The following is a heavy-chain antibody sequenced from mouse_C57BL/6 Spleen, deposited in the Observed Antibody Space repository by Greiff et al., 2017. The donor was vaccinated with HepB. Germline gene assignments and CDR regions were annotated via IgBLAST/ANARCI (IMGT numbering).Heavy chain of an antibody. CDR3: AKGDGYYVGNDMDY. J-gene: IGHJ4*01. Sequence: EVQLQQSGPELVKPGASVKISCKASGYTFTDYFMNWVKQSHGKSLEWIGDINPNNGGTSYNQKFKGKATLTVDKSSSTAYMELRSLTSEDSAVYYCAKGDGYYVGNDMDYWGQGTSVTVSS. CDR2: INPNNGGT. V-gene: IGHV1-26*01. CDR1: GYTFTDYF. D-gene: IGHD2-3*01.